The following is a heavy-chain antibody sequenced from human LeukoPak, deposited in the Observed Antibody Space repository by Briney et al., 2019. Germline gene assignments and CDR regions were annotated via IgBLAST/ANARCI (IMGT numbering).Heavy chain of an antibody. CDR2: IIGSVHST. J-gene: IGHJ4*02. CDR1: GFTLTSYA. Sequence: GESLRLSCAASGFTLTSYAMSWVRQAPGKGLEWVSAIIGSVHSTYYADSVKGRFTISRDNARNSLYLQMNSLRAEDTAAYYCARDGPAYSFDYWGQGTLVTVSS. CDR3: ARDGPAYSFDY. V-gene: IGHV3-23*01. D-gene: IGHD5-18*01.